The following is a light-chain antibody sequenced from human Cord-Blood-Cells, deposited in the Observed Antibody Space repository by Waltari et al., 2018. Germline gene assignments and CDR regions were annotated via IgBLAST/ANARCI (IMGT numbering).Light chain of an antibody. CDR3: SSYTSSSTLV. J-gene: IGLJ3*02. V-gene: IGLV2-14*03. CDR1: SSDVGGYNY. CDR2: DVS. Sequence: QSALTQPASVSWSPGQSITISCTGTSSDVGGYNYVSWYQQHPGKAPKLMIYDVSNRPSGVSNRLSGSKSGNTASLTISGLQAEDEADYYCSSYTSSSTLVFGGGTKLTVL.